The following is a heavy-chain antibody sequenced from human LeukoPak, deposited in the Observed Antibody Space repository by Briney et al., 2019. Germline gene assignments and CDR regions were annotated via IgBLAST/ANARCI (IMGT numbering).Heavy chain of an antibody. CDR3: ARRGYYDSSGYFDY. Sequence: GESLKISCAASGFTFSNYAMSWVRQAPGKGLEWVSGLSGSGHSTYYADSVKGRFTISRDNSKNTLYLQMNSLRAEDTAVYYCARRGYYDSSGYFDYWGQGTLVTVSS. D-gene: IGHD3-22*01. V-gene: IGHV3-23*01. CDR2: LSGSGHST. J-gene: IGHJ4*02. CDR1: GFTFSNYA.